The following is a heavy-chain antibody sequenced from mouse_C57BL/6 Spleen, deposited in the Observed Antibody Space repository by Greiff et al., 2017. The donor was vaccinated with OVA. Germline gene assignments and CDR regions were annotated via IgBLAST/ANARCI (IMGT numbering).Heavy chain of an antibody. D-gene: IGHD1-1*01. Sequence: QVQLQQPGAELVKPGASVKLSCKASGYTFTSYWMHWVKQRPGRGLEWIGRIDPNSGGTKYNEKFKGKATFTADTSSNTAYMQLSSLTTEDSAIYYCARKGYYGSYWYFDVWGTGTTVTVSS. CDR3: ARKGYYGSYWYFDV. CDR2: IDPNSGGT. V-gene: IGHV1-62-3*01. J-gene: IGHJ1*03. CDR1: GYTFTSYW.